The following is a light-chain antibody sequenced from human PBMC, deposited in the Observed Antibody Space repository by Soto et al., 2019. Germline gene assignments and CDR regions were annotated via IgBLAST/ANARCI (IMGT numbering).Light chain of an antibody. CDR2: GNS. V-gene: IGLV1-40*01. Sequence: QSVLTQPPSVSGAPGQRVTISCTGSGSNIGAGYDVHWYQQLPGTAPKLLIYGNSTRPSGVPDRFSGSKSGTSASLAITGLQAEDEPDYYCQSYDSSLSAPVFGTGTKVTVL. CDR3: QSYDSSLSAPV. CDR1: GSNIGAGYD. J-gene: IGLJ1*01.